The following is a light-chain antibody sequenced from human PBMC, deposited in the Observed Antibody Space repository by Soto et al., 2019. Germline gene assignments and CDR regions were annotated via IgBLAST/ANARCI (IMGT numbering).Light chain of an antibody. Sequence: EIVLTQSPGTLSLSPGERATLSCRASQSVSSSYLAWYQQKPGQAPRLLIYDASNRATGTPARFSGSGSGADFTLTISRLGPEDFAVYYCQQRSNWPLTFGGGTKVDIK. V-gene: IGKV3D-20*02. CDR1: QSVSSSY. J-gene: IGKJ4*01. CDR2: DAS. CDR3: QQRSNWPLT.